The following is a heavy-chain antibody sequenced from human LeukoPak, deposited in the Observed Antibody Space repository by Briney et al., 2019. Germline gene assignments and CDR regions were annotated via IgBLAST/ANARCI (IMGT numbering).Heavy chain of an antibody. CDR2: INAGKGNT. Sequence: ASVKVSCKASGYIFSDHAMHWVRQAPGQRLEWMGWINAGKGNTKYSQKFQGRVTITRDTSASTAYMELSSLTSEDTAVYYCARVRDYYANSDYSDYWGQGTLVTVSS. D-gene: IGHD3-22*01. J-gene: IGHJ4*02. V-gene: IGHV1-3*01. CDR3: ARVRDYYANSDYSDY. CDR1: GYIFSDHA.